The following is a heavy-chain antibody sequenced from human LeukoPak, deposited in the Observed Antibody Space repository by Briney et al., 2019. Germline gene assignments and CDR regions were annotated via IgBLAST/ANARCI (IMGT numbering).Heavy chain of an antibody. D-gene: IGHD3-22*01. CDR3: TRTRPYYYDSSGYCDM. J-gene: IGHJ3*02. CDR2: IDWDDDK. V-gene: IGHV2-70*11. CDR1: GFSLSTTGMC. Sequence: SGPALVKPTQTLTLTCTFSGFSLSTTGMCVRWIRQPPGKALEWLARIDWDDDKYYNTSLKTRLTISKDTSKNQVVLTMTNMDPVDTATYYCTRTRPYYYDSSGYCDMWGQGTMVTVSS.